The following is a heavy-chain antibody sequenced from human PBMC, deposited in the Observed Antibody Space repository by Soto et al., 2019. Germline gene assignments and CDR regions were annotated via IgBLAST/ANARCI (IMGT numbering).Heavy chain of an antibody. CDR3: ARDRAAAGGSFDY. D-gene: IGHD6-13*01. CDR1: GFTFSSYA. V-gene: IGHV3-23*01. J-gene: IGHJ4*02. Sequence: EVQLLESGGGLVQPGGSLRLSCAASGFTFSSYAMSWVRQAPGKGLEWVSAISGSGGSTYYADSVKGRFTISRDNAKNSLYLQMNSLRAEDTAVYYCARDRAAAGGSFDYWGQGTLVTVSS. CDR2: ISGSGGST.